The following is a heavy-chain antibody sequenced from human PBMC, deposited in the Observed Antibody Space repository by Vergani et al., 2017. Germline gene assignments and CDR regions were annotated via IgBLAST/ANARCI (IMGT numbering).Heavy chain of an antibody. CDR1: GFTFSSYA. CDR3: AKCPSAKGYYYYMDV. J-gene: IGHJ6*03. CDR2: ISGSGGST. V-gene: IGHV3-23*01. Sequence: EVQLLESGGGLVQPGGSLRLSCAASGFTFSSYAMSWVRQAPGKGLEWVSAISGSGGSTYYADSVKGRITIPRDNSTNTLYLQMNSLRADDTAVYYCAKCPSAKGYYYYMDVWGKGTTVTVSS.